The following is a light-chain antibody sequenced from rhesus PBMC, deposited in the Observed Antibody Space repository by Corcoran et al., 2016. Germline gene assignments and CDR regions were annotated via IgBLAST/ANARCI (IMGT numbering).Light chain of an antibody. V-gene: IGKV1-38*01. CDR3: QQHNSQPYN. CDR1: QGTSSH. CDR2: DAS. Sequence: RASQGTSSHLAWYQQKPGKAPKLLIYDASNLQSGVPSRFIGSGSGSEFTLIISSLQPEDLESYYCQQHNSQPYNFGQETKVEIK. J-gene: IGKJ2*01.